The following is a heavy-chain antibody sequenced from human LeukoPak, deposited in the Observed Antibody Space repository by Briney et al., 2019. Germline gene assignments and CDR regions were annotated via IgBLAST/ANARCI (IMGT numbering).Heavy chain of an antibody. CDR3: AVGLSTDCSSTSCYSPMDV. J-gene: IGHJ6*03. D-gene: IGHD2-2*02. Sequence: SVKVSCKASGGTFSSYAISWVRQAPGQGLEWMGGIIPIFGTANYAQKFQGRVTITTDESTSTAYMELSSLRSEDTAVYYCAVGLSTDCSSTSCYSPMDVWGKGTTVTVSS. CDR2: IIPIFGTA. V-gene: IGHV1-69*05. CDR1: GGTFSSYA.